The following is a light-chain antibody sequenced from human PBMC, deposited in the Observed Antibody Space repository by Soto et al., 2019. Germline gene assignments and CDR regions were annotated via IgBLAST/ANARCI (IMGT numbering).Light chain of an antibody. J-gene: IGLJ1*01. CDR2: SNN. CDR3: AAWDDSLSGTYV. CDR1: SSNIGSNT. V-gene: IGLV1-44*01. Sequence: QSVLTQPPSASGTPGQRVTISCCGSSSNIGSNTVNWYQQVPGTAPKLLIYSNNRRPSGVPDRFSGSKSGTSASLAISGLQSEDEADYYCAAWDDSLSGTYVFGTGTKVTVL.